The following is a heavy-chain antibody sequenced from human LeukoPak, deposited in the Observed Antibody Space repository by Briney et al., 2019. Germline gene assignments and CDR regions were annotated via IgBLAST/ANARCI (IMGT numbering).Heavy chain of an antibody. V-gene: IGHV3-7*01. CDR3: ARGGGTTWIQLWLPYYFDY. CDR2: IKQDGSVK. J-gene: IGHJ4*02. CDR1: GFTFSSYW. Sequence: GGSLRLSCAASGFTFSSYWMSWVRQAPGKGLEWVANIKQDGSVKYYVDSVKGRFTISRDNAKNSLYLQMNSLRAEDTAVYYCARGGGTTWIQLWLPYYFDYWGQGTLVTVSS. D-gene: IGHD5-18*01.